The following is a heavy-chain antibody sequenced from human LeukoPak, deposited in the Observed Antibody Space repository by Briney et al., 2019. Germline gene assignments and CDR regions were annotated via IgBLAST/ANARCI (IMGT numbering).Heavy chain of an antibody. CDR1: GFTFDDYA. D-gene: IGHD1-26*01. V-gene: IGHV3-9*01. Sequence: PGGSLRLSCAASGFTFDDYAMHWVRQAPGKGLEWVSGISWNSGSIGYADSVKGRFTISRDNAKNSLYLQTNSLRAEDTALYYCAKDPLGELSAFDIWGQGTMVTVSS. CDR2: ISWNSGSI. CDR3: AKDPLGELSAFDI. J-gene: IGHJ3*02.